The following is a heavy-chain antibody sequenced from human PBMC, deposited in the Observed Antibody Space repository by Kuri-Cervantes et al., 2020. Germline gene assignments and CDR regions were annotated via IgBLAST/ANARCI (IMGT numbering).Heavy chain of an antibody. CDR3: AKGPGYGDYGEYYFDY. CDR1: GFTFSSYA. CDR2: ISGGGGST. Sequence: GGSLRLSCAASGFTFSSYAMSWVRQAPGKGLEWVSAISGGGGSTYYADSVKGRFTISRDNSKNTLYLQMNSLRAEDTAVYYCAKGPGYGDYGEYYFDYWGQGALVTVSS. V-gene: IGHV3-23*01. J-gene: IGHJ4*02. D-gene: IGHD4-17*01.